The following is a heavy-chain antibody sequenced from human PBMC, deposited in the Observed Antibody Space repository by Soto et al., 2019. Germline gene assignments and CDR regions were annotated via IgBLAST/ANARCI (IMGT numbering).Heavy chain of an antibody. D-gene: IGHD6-13*01. CDR3: ARDGTGYSSSWPMGYYGMDV. Sequence: GGSLRLSCAASGFTFSSYAMHWVRQAPGKGLEWVAVISYDGSNKYYADSVKGRFTISRDNSKNTLYLQMNSLKAEDTAVYYCARDGTGYSSSWPMGYYGMDVWGQGTTVTVSS. V-gene: IGHV3-30-3*01. J-gene: IGHJ6*02. CDR1: GFTFSSYA. CDR2: ISYDGSNK.